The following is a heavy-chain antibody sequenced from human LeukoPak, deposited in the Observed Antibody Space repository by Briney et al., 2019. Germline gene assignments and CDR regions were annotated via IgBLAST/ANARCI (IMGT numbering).Heavy chain of an antibody. J-gene: IGHJ3*02. CDR2: INPNSGGT. Sequence: ASVKVSCKTSGYTFTGYYMHWVRQAPGQGLEWMGWINPNSGGTNYAQKFQGRVTMTRDTSISTAYMELSRLRSDDTAVYYCARESRDTAMVTDAFDIWGQGTMVTVSS. CDR1: GYTFTGYY. V-gene: IGHV1-2*02. CDR3: ARESRDTAMVTDAFDI. D-gene: IGHD5-18*01.